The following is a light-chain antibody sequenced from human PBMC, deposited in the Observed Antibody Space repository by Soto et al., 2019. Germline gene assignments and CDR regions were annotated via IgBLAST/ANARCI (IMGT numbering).Light chain of an antibody. CDR1: QSISSY. Sequence: DIQMTQSPSSLSASVGDRVTITCRASQSISSYLNWYQQKPGKAPKLLIYAASSLQSGVPSRFSGSGSGTDFTLTISSLQPEDFATYYCQQSHSTPALTFGGGTKVDIK. CDR3: QQSHSTPALT. CDR2: AAS. J-gene: IGKJ4*01. V-gene: IGKV1-39*01.